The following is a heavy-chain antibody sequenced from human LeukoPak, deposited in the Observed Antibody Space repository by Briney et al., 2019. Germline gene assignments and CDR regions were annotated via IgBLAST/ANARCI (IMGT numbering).Heavy chain of an antibody. D-gene: IGHD3-22*01. CDR3: ARGRAGGSGYYH. Sequence: SQTLSLTCTVSGGSISSGGYYWSWIRQHPGKGLEWIGYIYYSGSTYYNPPLKSRVTISVDTSKNQFSLKLSSVTAADTAVYYCARGRAGGSGYYHWGQGTLVTVSS. CDR1: GGSISSGGYY. V-gene: IGHV4-31*03. CDR2: IYYSGST. J-gene: IGHJ5*02.